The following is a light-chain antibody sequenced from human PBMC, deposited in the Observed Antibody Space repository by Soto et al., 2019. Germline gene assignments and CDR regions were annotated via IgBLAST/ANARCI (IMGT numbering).Light chain of an antibody. Sequence: DIQMTQSPSSVSASVGDRVTITCRASQVISTWLAWYQQKPGKAPKLLIYDAYSLESGVQSRFSGSGSGTEFTLTIRSLQPDDFATYYCKQYNSYTWTFGQGTKVDIK. J-gene: IGKJ1*01. CDR2: DAY. CDR3: KQYNSYTWT. CDR1: QVISTW. V-gene: IGKV1-5*01.